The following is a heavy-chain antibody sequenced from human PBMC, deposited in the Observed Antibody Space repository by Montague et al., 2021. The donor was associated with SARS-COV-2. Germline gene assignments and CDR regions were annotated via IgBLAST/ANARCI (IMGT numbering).Heavy chain of an antibody. D-gene: IGHD3-10*01. J-gene: IGHJ6*03. V-gene: IGHV4-34*01. Sequence: SETLSLTCAVHGGSFSTYSWNWIRQPPGKGLEWIGDIHHGGSTNYNPSLKSRVTISADTSKNQFSLKLTSVAAADTAVYYCARLGDGGVPCPILGVGPYSSYSYEDVWGKGTPVTVSS. CDR3: ARLGDGGVPCPILGVGPYSSYSYEDV. CDR2: IHHGGST. CDR1: GGSFSTYS.